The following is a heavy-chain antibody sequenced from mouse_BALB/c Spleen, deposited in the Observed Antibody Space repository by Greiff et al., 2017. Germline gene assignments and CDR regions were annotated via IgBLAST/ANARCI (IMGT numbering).Heavy chain of an antibody. J-gene: IGHJ2*01. Sequence: DVKLVESGGGLVQPGGSRKLSCAASGFTFSSFGMHWVRQAPEKGLEWVAYISSGSSTIYYADTVKGRFTISRDNPKNTLFLQMTSLRSEDTAMYYCARSPYYGFYFDYWGQGTTLTVSS. CDR1: GFTFSSFG. CDR3: ARSPYYGFYFDY. V-gene: IGHV5-17*02. CDR2: ISSGSSTI. D-gene: IGHD1-2*01.